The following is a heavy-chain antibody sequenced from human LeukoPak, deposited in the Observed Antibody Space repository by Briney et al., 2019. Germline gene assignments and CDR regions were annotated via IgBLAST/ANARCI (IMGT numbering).Heavy chain of an antibody. V-gene: IGHV1-46*01. CDR1: GYTFTSYY. Sequence: GASVKVSCKASGYTFTSYYMHWVRQAPGQGLEWMGIINPSGGSTSYAQKFQGRVTMTRDTSTSTVYMEQSSLRSEDTAVYYCAREATMVRGVNGVYYYYGMDVWGQGTTVTVSS. D-gene: IGHD3-10*01. CDR2: INPSGGST. J-gene: IGHJ6*02. CDR3: AREATMVRGVNGVYYYYGMDV.